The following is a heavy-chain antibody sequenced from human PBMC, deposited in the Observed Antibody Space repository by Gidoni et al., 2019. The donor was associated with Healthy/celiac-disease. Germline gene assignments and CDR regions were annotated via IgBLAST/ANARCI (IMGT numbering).Heavy chain of an antibody. CDR3: ARVWSTTVTTNSPKYWYFDL. D-gene: IGHD4-17*01. J-gene: IGHJ2*01. CDR2: IYYSGST. Sequence: QVQLQESGPGLVKPSETLSLTCTVSGGSISSYYWSWIRQPPGKGLEWIGYIYYSGSTNYNPSLKSRVTISVDTSKNQFSLKLSSVTAADTAVYYCARVWSTTVTTNSPKYWYFDLWGRGTLVTVSS. V-gene: IGHV4-59*01. CDR1: GGSISSYY.